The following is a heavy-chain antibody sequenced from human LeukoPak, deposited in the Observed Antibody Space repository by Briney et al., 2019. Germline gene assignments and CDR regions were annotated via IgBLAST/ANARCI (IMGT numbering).Heavy chain of an antibody. Sequence: PGGSLRLSCAASGFTFSNFWMHWVRQAPGKGLVWVSRINGDGRSISYADSVKGRFTISRDNAKNTLYLQMNSLRAEDTAVYYCARDGEVGVGRWFDPWGQGTLVTVSS. CDR2: INGDGRSI. CDR1: GFTFSNFW. D-gene: IGHD1-26*01. V-gene: IGHV3-74*01. J-gene: IGHJ5*02. CDR3: ARDGEVGVGRWFDP.